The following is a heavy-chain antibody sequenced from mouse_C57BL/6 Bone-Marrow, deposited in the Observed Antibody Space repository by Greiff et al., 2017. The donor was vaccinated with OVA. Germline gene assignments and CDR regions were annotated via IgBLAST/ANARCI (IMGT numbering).Heavy chain of an antibody. CDR3: ARHLLSGFAY. Sequence: EVKVVESGGDLVKPGGSLKLSCAASGFTFSSYGMSWVRQTPDKRLEWVATISSGGSYTYYPDSVKGRFTISRDNAKNTLYLQMSSLKSEDTAMYYCARHLLSGFAYWGQGTLVTVSA. CDR2: ISSGGSYT. V-gene: IGHV5-6*01. CDR1: GFTFSSYG. J-gene: IGHJ3*01.